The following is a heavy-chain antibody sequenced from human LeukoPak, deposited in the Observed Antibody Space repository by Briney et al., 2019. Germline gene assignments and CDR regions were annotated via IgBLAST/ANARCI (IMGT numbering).Heavy chain of an antibody. J-gene: IGHJ4*02. V-gene: IGHV6-1*01. CDR2: TYYRSKWNN. CDR3: ARSRGAIVDY. CDR1: GDSVSNNSAA. Sequence: SQTLSLTCAISGDSVSNNSAAWNWNRQSPSRSLEWLGRTYYRSKWNNDYAVSVKSRITINPDTSKNQFSLQLNSVTPGDTAVYYCARSRGAIVDYWAQGTLVTVSS.